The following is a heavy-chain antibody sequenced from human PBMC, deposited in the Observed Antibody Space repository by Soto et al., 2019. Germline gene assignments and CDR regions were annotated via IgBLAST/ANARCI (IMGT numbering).Heavy chain of an antibody. Sequence: GASVKVSCKASGYTFSTYGISWVRQAPGQGLEWVGWISVHNGYTKYATELQGRVTVTTDPSTSTAYMELRSLRSDDSAVYYCARLEHKFGPHDYWGQGTLVNVSS. J-gene: IGHJ4*02. D-gene: IGHD3-16*01. CDR1: GYTFSTYG. CDR2: ISVHNGYT. CDR3: ARLEHKFGPHDY. V-gene: IGHV1-18*01.